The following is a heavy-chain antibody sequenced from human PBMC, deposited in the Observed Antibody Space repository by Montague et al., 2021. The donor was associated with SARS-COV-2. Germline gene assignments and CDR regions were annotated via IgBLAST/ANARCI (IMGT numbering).Heavy chain of an antibody. CDR3: ARPSLRWELPDAFDI. Sequence: SLRLSCAASGFTFGSYSLNWVRRAPGKGLEWVSSISSSSSYTYYADSVKGRFTISRDNAKNSLYLQMNSLRAEDTAVYYCARPSLRWELPDAFDIWGQGTVVTVSS. D-gene: IGHD1-26*01. CDR1: GFTFGSYS. V-gene: IGHV3-21*01. CDR2: ISSSSSYT. J-gene: IGHJ3*02.